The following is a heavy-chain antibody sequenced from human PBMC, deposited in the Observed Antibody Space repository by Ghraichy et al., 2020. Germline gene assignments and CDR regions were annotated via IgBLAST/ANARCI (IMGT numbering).Heavy chain of an antibody. CDR2: ISGNGAST. J-gene: IGHJ4*02. D-gene: IGHD3-10*01. Sequence: GGSLRLSCAASGFTFRTYAMSWVRQAPGKGPEWVSAISGNGASTNYADSVRGRFTISRDNSKNTLYLQMNSLRVEETAVYYCAKKFYYGSESTSDLFDYWGQGTLVTVSS. V-gene: IGHV3-23*01. CDR1: GFTFRTYA. CDR3: AKKFYYGSESTSDLFDY.